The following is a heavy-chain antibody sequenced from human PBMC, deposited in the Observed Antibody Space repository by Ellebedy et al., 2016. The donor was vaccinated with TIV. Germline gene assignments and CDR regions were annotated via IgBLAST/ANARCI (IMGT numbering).Heavy chain of an antibody. CDR3: AKIRVQWEPLDY. J-gene: IGHJ4*02. CDR2: ISDDGSNK. CDR1: GLTFSSFA. V-gene: IGHV3-30*18. D-gene: IGHD1-26*01. Sequence: GESLKISXAASGLTFSSFAIHWVRQAPGKGLEWVAVISDDGSNKYYIDSVKGRFTISRDNSKNTLYLQMNSLRAEDTAVYYCAKIRVQWEPLDYWGQGTLVTVSS.